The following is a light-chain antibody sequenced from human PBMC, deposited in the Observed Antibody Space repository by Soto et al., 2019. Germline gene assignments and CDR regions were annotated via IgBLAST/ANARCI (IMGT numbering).Light chain of an antibody. V-gene: IGKV1-5*01. J-gene: IGKJ4*02. CDR1: QSISTW. Sequence: DIQMTQSPSTLSASVGDRVTITCRASQSISTWLAWYQQKPGTAPKDLIYHASNLQSGVPSRFSGSGSGTEFSLTISSLQPDDFATYYGQQYNSYSFGRETKVEIK. CDR2: HAS. CDR3: QQYNSYS.